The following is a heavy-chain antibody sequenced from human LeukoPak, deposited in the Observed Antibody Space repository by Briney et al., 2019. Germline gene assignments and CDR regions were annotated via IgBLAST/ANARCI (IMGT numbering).Heavy chain of an antibody. Sequence: SETLSLTRTVSGGSISSSSYYWGWIRQPPGKGLEWIGSIYYSGSTYYNPSLKSRVTISVDTSKNQFSLKVSSVTAADTAVYYCARGRYQRTFDYWGQGTLVTVSS. CDR2: IYYSGST. J-gene: IGHJ4*02. V-gene: IGHV4-39*07. CDR3: ARGRYQRTFDY. D-gene: IGHD2-2*01. CDR1: GGSISSSSYY.